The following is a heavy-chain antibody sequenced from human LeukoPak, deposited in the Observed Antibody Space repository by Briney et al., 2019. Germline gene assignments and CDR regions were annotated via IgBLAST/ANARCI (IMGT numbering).Heavy chain of an antibody. Sequence: GGSLRLCCAASGYTFSSYWVHCVRQARGKGLVWVSRISSEGSSTSYADSLKGRFTISRDNDKNTLDLQMNSLRAEDTAVYYCAREYSSWYPFDYWGQGTLVTVSS. CDR1: GYTFSSYW. D-gene: IGHD6-13*01. CDR3: AREYSSWYPFDY. J-gene: IGHJ4*02. V-gene: IGHV3-74*01. CDR2: ISSEGSST.